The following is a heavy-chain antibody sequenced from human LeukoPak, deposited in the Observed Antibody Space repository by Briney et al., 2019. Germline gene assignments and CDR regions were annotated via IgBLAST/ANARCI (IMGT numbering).Heavy chain of an antibody. CDR3: ARGDSGYEPLDY. V-gene: IGHV4-59*01. D-gene: IGHD5-12*01. Sequence: SETLSLTCTVSGGSISSYYWSWIRQPPGKGLEWIGYIYYSGSTNYNPSLKSRVTISVDTSKNQFSLKLSSVTAADTAVYYCARGDSGYEPLDYWGQGTLVTVSS. CDR1: GGSISSYY. J-gene: IGHJ4*02. CDR2: IYYSGST.